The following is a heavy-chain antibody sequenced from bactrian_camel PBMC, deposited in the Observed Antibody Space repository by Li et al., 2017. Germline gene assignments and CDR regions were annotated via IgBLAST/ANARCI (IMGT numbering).Heavy chain of an antibody. Sequence: HVQLVESGGGLVQPGGSLRLSCAAPGFTFESYDMTWVRQAPGKGLEWVSTITNDGSRTYTADSMKGRFTISRDNVKNTLYLQLDSLNTEDTAMYYCAKDPKMYGGSWLSPDIDHWGQGTQVTVS. CDR1: GFTFESYD. CDR2: ITNDGSRT. D-gene: IGHD6*01. J-gene: IGHJ4*01. CDR3: AKDPKMYGGSWLSPDIDH. V-gene: IGHV3S1*01.